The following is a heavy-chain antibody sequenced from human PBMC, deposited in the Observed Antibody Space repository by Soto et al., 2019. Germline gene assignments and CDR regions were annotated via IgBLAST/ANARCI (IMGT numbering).Heavy chain of an antibody. D-gene: IGHD3-16*01. CDR3: ARGRGMITFGGPCMDV. CDR2: INPNSGGT. Sequence: GASVKVSCKASGYTFTGYYMHWVRQAPGQGLEWMGWINPNSGGTNYAQKFQGWVTMTRDTSISTAYMELSRLRSDDTAVYYCARGRGMITFGGPCMDVWGQGTTVTVSS. J-gene: IGHJ6*02. CDR1: GYTFTGYY. V-gene: IGHV1-2*04.